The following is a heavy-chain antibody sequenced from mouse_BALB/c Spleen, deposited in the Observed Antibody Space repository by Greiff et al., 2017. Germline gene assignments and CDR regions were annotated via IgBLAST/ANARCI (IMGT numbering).Heavy chain of an antibody. D-gene: IGHD1-1*01. CDR2: IWGGGST. J-gene: IGHJ2*01. CDR1: GFSLTDYG. CDR3: AKHTPYYGSSPFDY. V-gene: IGHV2-6-5*01. Sequence: VQLQQSGPGLVAPSQSLSITCTVPGFSLTDYGVSWIRQPPGKGLEWLGVIWGGGSTYYNSALKSRLSISKDNSKSQVFLKMNSLQTDDTAMYYCAKHTPYYGSSPFDYWGQGTTLTVSS.